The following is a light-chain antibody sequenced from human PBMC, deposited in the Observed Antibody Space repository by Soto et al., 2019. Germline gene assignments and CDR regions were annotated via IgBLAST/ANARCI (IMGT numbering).Light chain of an antibody. CDR3: AAWDDSLSGRVV. J-gene: IGLJ2*01. CDR2: DNT. Sequence: QSVLTQPPSASGTPGQRVTISCSGSRSNIGINTVNWYQQVPGMAPKLLIYDNTQRPSGVPDRFSASKSGTSASLAISGLQSEDEADYYCAAWDDSLSGRVVFGGGTKLTVL. V-gene: IGLV1-44*01. CDR1: RSNIGINT.